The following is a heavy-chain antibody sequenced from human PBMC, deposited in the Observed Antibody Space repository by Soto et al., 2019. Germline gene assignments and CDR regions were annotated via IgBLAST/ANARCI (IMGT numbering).Heavy chain of an antibody. CDR1: GYTLTELS. J-gene: IGHJ5*02. CDR3: ATEVSRVRATFGP. V-gene: IGHV1-24*01. CDR2: FDREDGET. Sequence: ASVKVSCKVSGYTLTELSMHWVRQAPGKGLEWMAAFDREDGETIYAQKFQGRVTMTEDTSTDTAYMEVSGLRSEDTALYYCATEVSRVRATFGPWGQGTLVTVSS. D-gene: IGHD1-26*01.